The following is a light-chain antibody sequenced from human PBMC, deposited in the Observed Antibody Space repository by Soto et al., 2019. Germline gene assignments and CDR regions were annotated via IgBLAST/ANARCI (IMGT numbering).Light chain of an antibody. V-gene: IGKV3-20*01. J-gene: IGKJ1*01. Sequence: EIVLTQSPGTLSLSPGERATLSCRASQSVSSSYLAWYQQKPGQAPRLLIYGASSRATGIPDRFSGSGSGTDFTLTISILEPEDSAAYYCQQYGSSPWTFGQGTKVEIK. CDR2: GAS. CDR1: QSVSSSY. CDR3: QQYGSSPWT.